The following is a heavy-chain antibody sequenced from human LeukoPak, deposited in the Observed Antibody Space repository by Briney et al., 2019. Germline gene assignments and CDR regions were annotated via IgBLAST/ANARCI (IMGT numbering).Heavy chain of an antibody. D-gene: IGHD3-10*01. J-gene: IGHJ4*02. Sequence: SETLSLTCTVSGGSISSYYWSWIRQPPGKGLEWIGFIYDSGSTNYNPSLKSRVTISVDTSKNQFSLKLSSVTAADTAVYYCARDRRSEGGVRASFDYWGQGTLVTVSS. V-gene: IGHV4-59*12. CDR2: IYDSGST. CDR1: GGSISSYY. CDR3: ARDRRSEGGVRASFDY.